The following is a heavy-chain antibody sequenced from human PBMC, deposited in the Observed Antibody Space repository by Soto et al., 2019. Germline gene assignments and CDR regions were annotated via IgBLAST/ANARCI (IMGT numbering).Heavy chain of an antibody. CDR3: ARSSWTYPPSRYYFGLDV. CDR1: GYTFTSYG. V-gene: IGHV1-18*01. J-gene: IGHJ6*02. CDR2: ISAYNGDT. Sequence: QVQLVQSGPEVKKPGASVKVSCKASGYTFTSYGFSWVRQAPGQGLEWMGWISAYNGDTNYPQKFQARVIMTTDTSTSTAYLDLRSLRSDDTAVYYCARSSWTYPPSRYYFGLDVWGQGTTVTVSS. D-gene: IGHD3-10*01.